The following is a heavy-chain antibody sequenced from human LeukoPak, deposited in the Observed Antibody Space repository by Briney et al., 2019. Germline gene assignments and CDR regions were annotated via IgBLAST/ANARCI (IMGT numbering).Heavy chain of an antibody. V-gene: IGHV3-30*03. Sequence: PGGSLRLSCSASGFTFSSYGMHWVRQAPGKGLEWVAVISYDGSNQYYADSVKGRFTISRDNSKNTLYLQMNSLRAEDTAVYYCASPQGYCSRSNCQPGWFDPWGQGTLVTVSS. CDR3: ASPQGYCSRSNCQPGWFDP. D-gene: IGHD2-2*01. J-gene: IGHJ5*02. CDR1: GFTFSSYG. CDR2: ISYDGSNQ.